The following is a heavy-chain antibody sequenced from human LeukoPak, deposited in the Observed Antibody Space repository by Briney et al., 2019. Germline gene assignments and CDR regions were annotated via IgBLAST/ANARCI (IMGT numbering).Heavy chain of an antibody. CDR2: INGDGSDT. CDR1: GFSIRTYW. CDR3: VRDNYGVDY. J-gene: IGHJ4*02. Sequence: GGSLRLSCAASGFSIRTYWMQWVRQAPGKGLMWVSHINGDGSDTTYADSVKGRFTISRDNAKNTLYLQMNSLRAEDTAVYYCVRDNYGVDYWGQGTLVTVSS. V-gene: IGHV3-74*01. D-gene: IGHD4-11*01.